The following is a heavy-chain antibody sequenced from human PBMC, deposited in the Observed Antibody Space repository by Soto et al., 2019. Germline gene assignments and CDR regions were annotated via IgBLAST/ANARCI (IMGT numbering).Heavy chain of an antibody. CDR2: VTGSGGQI. V-gene: IGHV3-23*01. J-gene: IGHJ5*02. D-gene: IGHD2-21*01. CDR3: AKDAVYNDGLWLMDS. Sequence: PGGSLRLSCAASGFTISTYAMTWVRQAPGKGLECVSGVTGSGGQIHYADSVKGRFTISKDNSKNTLYLQMSSLREEDTALYYCAKDAVYNDGLWLMDSWGQGTLVTVYS. CDR1: GFTISTYA.